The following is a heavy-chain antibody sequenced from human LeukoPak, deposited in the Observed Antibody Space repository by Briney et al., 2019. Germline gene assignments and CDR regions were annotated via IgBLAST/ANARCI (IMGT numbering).Heavy chain of an antibody. CDR2: ISSSSSYI. CDR1: GFTFSSYS. V-gene: IGHV3-21*01. Sequence: GGSLRLSCAASGFTFSSYSMNWVRQAPGKGLEWVSSISSSSSYIYYADSVKGRFTISRDNAKNSLYLQMNSLRAEDTAVYYCARFGASRVYYYYYYYMDVWGKGTTVTVSS. CDR3: ARFGASRVYYYYYYYMDV. D-gene: IGHD4/OR15-4a*01. J-gene: IGHJ6*03.